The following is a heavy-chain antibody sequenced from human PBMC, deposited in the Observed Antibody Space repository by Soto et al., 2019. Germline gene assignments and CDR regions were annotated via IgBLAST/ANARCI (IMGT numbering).Heavy chain of an antibody. Sequence: SGGSLRLSCTASGFTFSSHWMSWVRQAPGKGLEWVAHINQDGSEKYYVDSVKGRFTISRDNAKNSLYLQMNSLRAEDTAVYYCARDHPTPGLYFDYWGQGTLVTVSS. D-gene: IGHD2-8*02. CDR2: INQDGSEK. J-gene: IGHJ4*02. CDR3: ARDHPTPGLYFDY. CDR1: GFTFSSHW. V-gene: IGHV3-7*04.